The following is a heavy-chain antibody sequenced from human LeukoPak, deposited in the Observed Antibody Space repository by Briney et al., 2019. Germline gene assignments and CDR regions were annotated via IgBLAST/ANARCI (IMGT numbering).Heavy chain of an antibody. J-gene: IGHJ6*04. CDR3: ARGALRYPDV. D-gene: IGHD3-9*01. V-gene: IGHV3-21*01. CDR1: GFTFSSYS. CDR2: ISSSSSYI. Sequence: GGTLRPSCAASGFTFSSYSMNWVRQAPGKGLEWVSSISSSSSYIYYADSVKGRFTISRDNAKNSLYLQMNSLRAEDTAVYYCARGALRYPDVWGKGTTVTISS.